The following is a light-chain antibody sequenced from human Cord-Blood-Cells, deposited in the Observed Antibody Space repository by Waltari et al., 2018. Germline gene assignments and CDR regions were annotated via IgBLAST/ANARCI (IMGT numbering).Light chain of an antibody. Sequence: DIQMTQSPSSLSASVGDRVTITCRASQSISSYLNWYQQKPGKAPKLLIYAASSLQSGVPSRFSGSGYGTDFTLTISSLQPEDFATYYCQQGYSTPLTFGGGTKVEIK. V-gene: IGKV1-39*01. J-gene: IGKJ4*01. CDR1: QSISSY. CDR3: QQGYSTPLT. CDR2: AAS.